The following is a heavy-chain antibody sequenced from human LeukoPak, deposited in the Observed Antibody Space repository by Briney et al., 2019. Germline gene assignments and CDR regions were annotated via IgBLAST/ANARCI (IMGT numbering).Heavy chain of an antibody. CDR2: INHSGST. CDR1: GGSFSGYY. J-gene: IGHJ4*02. CDR3: ARNIPALLLRTGSSDY. D-gene: IGHD6-6*01. Sequence: SETLSLTCAVYGGSFSGYYWSWIRQPPGKGLEWIGEINHSGSTNYNPSLKSRVTISVDTSKNQFSLKLSPVTAAATAVYYCARNIPALLLRTGSSDYWGREPWSPSPQ. V-gene: IGHV4-34*01.